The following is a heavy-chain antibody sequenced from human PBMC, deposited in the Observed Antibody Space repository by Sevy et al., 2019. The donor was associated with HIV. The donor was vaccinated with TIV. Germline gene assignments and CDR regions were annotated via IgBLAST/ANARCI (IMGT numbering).Heavy chain of an antibody. J-gene: IGHJ4*02. D-gene: IGHD3-10*01. CDR1: RFSFSSYG. Sequence: GGSLRLSCAASRFSFSSYGMHWVRQAPGKGLEWVAVIWYDKSNKYYADSVKGGFTVSRDNSKNTLYLKMNSLRAEDTAVYYCARDPSGSYYNSYYFDYWGQGTLVTVSS. V-gene: IGHV3-33*01. CDR2: IWYDKSNK. CDR3: ARDPSGSYYNSYYFDY.